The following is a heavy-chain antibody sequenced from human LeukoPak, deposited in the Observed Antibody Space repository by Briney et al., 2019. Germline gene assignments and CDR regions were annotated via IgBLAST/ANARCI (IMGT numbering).Heavy chain of an antibody. CDR2: INPNSGGT. Sequence: GASVTVSFKASGYTFTGYYMHWVRQAPGQGLEWMGWINPNSGGTNYAQKFQGRVTMTRDTSISTAYMELSRLRSDDTAVYYCARAAGIAVAGSGYWGQGTLVTVSS. J-gene: IGHJ4*02. CDR1: GYTFTGYY. D-gene: IGHD6-19*01. V-gene: IGHV1-2*02. CDR3: ARAAGIAVAGSGY.